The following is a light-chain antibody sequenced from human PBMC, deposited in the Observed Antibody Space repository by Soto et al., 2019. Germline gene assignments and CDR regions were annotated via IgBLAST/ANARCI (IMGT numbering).Light chain of an antibody. CDR2: WAS. V-gene: IGKV4-1*01. J-gene: IGKJ1*01. CDR3: QQYYITPQT. Sequence: DVVRTQSQKYLALSLGERSTINCNSSQSFLYSSNNKNYLAWYQQKPGQPPKLLIYWASTRESGVPDRFSGSGSGTDFTLTISSLQAEDVAVYYCQQYYITPQTFGQGTKVDI. CDR1: QSFLYSSNNKNY.